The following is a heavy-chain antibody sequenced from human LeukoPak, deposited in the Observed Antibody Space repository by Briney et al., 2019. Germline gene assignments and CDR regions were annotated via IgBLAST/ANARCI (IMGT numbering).Heavy chain of an antibody. CDR1: VFTFGKYI. D-gene: IGHD2-2*01. Sequence: GGSLRLSCTTSVFTFGKYIMTWVRQAPGNGLEWVSSIGGGDDITFYADSVKGRFRISRDDSKNTVFLQISSLRVEDTARYYCGKWGGTETIGTIRYGPLDHWGQGTQVTVSS. CDR2: IGGGDDIT. J-gene: IGHJ4*02. CDR3: GKWGGTETIGTIRYGPLDH. V-gene: IGHV3-23*01.